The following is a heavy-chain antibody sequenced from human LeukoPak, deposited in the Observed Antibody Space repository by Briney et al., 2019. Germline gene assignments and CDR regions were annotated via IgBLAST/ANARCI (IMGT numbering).Heavy chain of an antibody. CDR2: INNDGSST. D-gene: IGHD4-23*01. CDR1: GFTFSNYW. Sequence: PGGSLRLSCAVSGFTFSNYWMHWVRQAPGKGLEWVSRINNDGSSTVYADSVKGRFTISRDNTENTLYLQMNSLRAEDTAAYYCAPEGEFGNRDGYFDFWGQGTPVTVSS. CDR3: APEGEFGNRDGYFDF. V-gene: IGHV3-74*01. J-gene: IGHJ4*02.